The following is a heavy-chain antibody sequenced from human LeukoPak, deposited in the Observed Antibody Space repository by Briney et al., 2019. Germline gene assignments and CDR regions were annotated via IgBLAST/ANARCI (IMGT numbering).Heavy chain of an antibody. CDR1: GFSFNNYN. CDR2: SSGSRSVR. J-gene: IGHJ4*02. CDR3: ATSGDYYMGY. V-gene: IGHV3-48*01. D-gene: IGHD1-26*01. Sequence: HPGGSLRLSCAASGFSFNNYNMNCVRQAPGKGLEWVSYSSGSRSVRYYADYVKGRFNISRDNAENSLFLHMNSLRAEDTAVYYCATSGDYYMGYWGQGTLVTVSS.